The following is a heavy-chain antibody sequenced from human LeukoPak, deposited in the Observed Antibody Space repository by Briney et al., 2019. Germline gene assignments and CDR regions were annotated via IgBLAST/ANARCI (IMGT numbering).Heavy chain of an antibody. J-gene: IGHJ1*01. V-gene: IGHV4-34*01. D-gene: IGHD6-19*01. CDR1: GGSFSGYY. Sequence: PSETLSLTCAVYGGSFSGYYWCWIRQPPGKGLEWIGEINHSGSTNYNPSLKSRVTISVDTSKNQFSLKLSSVTAADTAVYYCARHSSGWYARYFQHWGQGTLVTVSS. CDR2: INHSGST. CDR3: ARHSSGWYARYFQH.